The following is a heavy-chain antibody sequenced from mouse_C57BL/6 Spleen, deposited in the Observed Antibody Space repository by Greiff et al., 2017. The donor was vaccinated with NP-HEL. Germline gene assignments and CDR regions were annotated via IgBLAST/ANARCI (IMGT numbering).Heavy chain of an antibody. V-gene: IGHV1-69*01. Sequence: QVQLQQPGAELVMPGASVKLSCKASGYTFTSYWMHWVKQRPGQGLEWIGEIDPSDSYTNYNQKFKGKSTLTVDKSSSTAYMQLSSLTSEDSAVYYCARREVYYDYADYWGQGTTLTVSS. D-gene: IGHD2-4*01. CDR3: ARREVYYDYADY. CDR2: IDPSDSYT. CDR1: GYTFTSYW. J-gene: IGHJ2*01.